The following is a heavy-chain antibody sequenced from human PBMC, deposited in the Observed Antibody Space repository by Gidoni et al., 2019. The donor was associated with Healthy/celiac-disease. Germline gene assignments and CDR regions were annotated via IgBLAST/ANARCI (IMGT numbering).Heavy chain of an antibody. Sequence: EVQLVESGGGLVQPGGSLRLPCAASGFTFSSYWMSWVRQAPGKGLEWVANIKQDGSEKYYVDSVKGRFTISRDNAKNSLYLQMNSLRAEDTAVYYCARVGLRELIDYWGQGTLVTVSS. D-gene: IGHD1-26*01. CDR2: IKQDGSEK. CDR1: GFTFSSYW. V-gene: IGHV3-7*03. CDR3: ARVGLRELIDY. J-gene: IGHJ4*02.